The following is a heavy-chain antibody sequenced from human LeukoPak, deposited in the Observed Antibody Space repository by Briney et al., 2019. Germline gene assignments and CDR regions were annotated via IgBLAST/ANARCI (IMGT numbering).Heavy chain of an antibody. CDR2: IIPILGIA. CDR1: GGTFSSYA. J-gene: IGHJ4*02. CDR3: ARDLIVYGSGSYFDY. V-gene: IGHV1-69*04. D-gene: IGHD3-10*01. Sequence: ASVKVSCKASGGTFSSYAISWVRQAPGQGLEWMGRIIPILGIANYAQNFQGRLTITTDTSASTAYMELSSLRSEDTALYFCARDLIVYGSGSYFDYWGQGTLVTVSS.